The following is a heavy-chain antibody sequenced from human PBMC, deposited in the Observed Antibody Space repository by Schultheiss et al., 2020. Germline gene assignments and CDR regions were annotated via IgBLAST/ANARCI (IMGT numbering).Heavy chain of an antibody. CDR3: AKRWDDGFDI. V-gene: IGHV3-21*04. CDR1: GFTFSNYW. CDR2: ISSSSSYI. Sequence: GGSLRLSCAASGFTFSNYWMSWVRQAPGKGLEWVSSISSSSSYIYYADSVKGRFTISRDNARDSLYLQMNSLRAEDTAVYHCAKRWDDGFDIWGQGTMVTVSS. J-gene: IGHJ3*02. D-gene: IGHD1-26*01.